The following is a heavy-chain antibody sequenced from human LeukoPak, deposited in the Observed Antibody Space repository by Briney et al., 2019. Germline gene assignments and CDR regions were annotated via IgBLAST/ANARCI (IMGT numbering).Heavy chain of an antibody. D-gene: IGHD3-22*01. CDR1: GFTFSSYA. J-gene: IGHJ4*02. CDR3: AKANYDSRGYSDY. Sequence: PGGSLRLSGAASGFTFSSYAMTWDRQAPGKGLEWVSGISGSGGSTYYADSVKGRFTISRDNSKNTMYLQMNSLRAEDTAVYYCAKANYDSRGYSDYWGQGTLVTVSS. CDR2: ISGSGGST. V-gene: IGHV3-23*01.